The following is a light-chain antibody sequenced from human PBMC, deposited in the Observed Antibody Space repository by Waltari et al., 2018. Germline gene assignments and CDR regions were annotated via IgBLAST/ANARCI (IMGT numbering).Light chain of an antibody. J-gene: IGKJ2*01. Sequence: DIQMTQSPSSLSASVGDRVTITCRASQSISSYLNWYQQKPGKAPKLLIYAASSWQGGVPSRFSCSGSGTDFTLTISSLQPEDFATYYCQQSYRFGQGTKLEIK. V-gene: IGKV1-39*01. CDR2: AAS. CDR1: QSISSY. CDR3: QQSYR.